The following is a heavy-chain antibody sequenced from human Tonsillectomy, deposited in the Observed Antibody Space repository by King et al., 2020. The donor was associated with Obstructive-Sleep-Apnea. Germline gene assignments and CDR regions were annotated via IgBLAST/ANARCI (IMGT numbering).Heavy chain of an antibody. CDR3: AYLRTGYYRDDY. CDR1: GGTFSSYA. D-gene: IGHD3/OR15-3a*01. CDR2: IIPIFGTA. Sequence: VQLVESGAEVKKPGSSVKVSCKASGGTFSSYAIIWVRQAPGQGLEWMGGIIPIFGTANYAQKFQGRVTITSDESTSTAYMELSSLRSEDTAVYYCAYLRTGYYRDDYWGQGTLVTVSS. V-gene: IGHV1-69*01. J-gene: IGHJ4*02.